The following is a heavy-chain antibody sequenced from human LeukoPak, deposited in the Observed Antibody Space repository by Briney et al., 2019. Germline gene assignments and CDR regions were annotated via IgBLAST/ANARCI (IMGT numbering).Heavy chain of an antibody. Sequence: ASVKVSCKASGYTLTDYYVHWVRQAPGQGLEWMASMNPESGITTYSQAFEDWVSMTRDTSIGTAYMELWRLRSDGTAVYYCARGERTSKNYDYYYSGMDVWGQGTTVTVSS. V-gene: IGHV1-2*04. CDR2: MNPESGIT. CDR3: ARGERTSKNYDYYYSGMDV. CDR1: GYTLTDYY. D-gene: IGHD3-16*01. J-gene: IGHJ6*02.